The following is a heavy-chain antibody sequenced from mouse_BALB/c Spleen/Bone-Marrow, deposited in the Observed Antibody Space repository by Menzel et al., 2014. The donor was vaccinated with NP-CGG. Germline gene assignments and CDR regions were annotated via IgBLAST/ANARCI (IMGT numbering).Heavy chain of an antibody. D-gene: IGHD2-3*01. CDR1: GFDFSGFW. CDR3: GRLGYYGGFAY. J-gene: IGHJ3*01. V-gene: IGHV4-1*02. CDR2: INPDSRTI. Sequence: EVKLQESGGGLVQPGRSLKISCAASGFDFSGFWMGWVRLAPGKGLEWIGEINPDSRTINYSPFLKDRFIISRDNAKNTLYLHMSKVRSEEAALYSGGRLGYYGGFAYWGPGTQVTVSA.